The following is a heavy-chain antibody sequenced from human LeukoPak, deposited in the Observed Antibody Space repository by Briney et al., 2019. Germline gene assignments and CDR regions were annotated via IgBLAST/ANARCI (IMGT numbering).Heavy chain of an antibody. CDR2: IIPIFGTA. J-gene: IGHJ4*02. CDR3: ASENMGVVTRYYFDY. V-gene: IGHV1-69*13. Sequence: SVKVSCKASGGTFSSYAISWVRQAPGQGLEWMGGIIPIFGTANYAQKFQGRVTITADESTSTAYMELSSLRSEDTAVYYCASENMGVVTRYYFDYWGQGTLVTVSS. CDR1: GGTFSSYA. D-gene: IGHD3-3*01.